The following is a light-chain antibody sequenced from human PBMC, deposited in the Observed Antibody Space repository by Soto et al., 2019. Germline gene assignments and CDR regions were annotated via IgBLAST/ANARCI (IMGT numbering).Light chain of an antibody. CDR3: QQSYSILT. CDR1: QSISSY. V-gene: IGKV1-39*01. CDR2: AAS. Sequence: DIQMTQSPSSLSASVGDRVTITCRASQSISSYLNWYQQKPGKAPKLLIYAASSLQSGVPSRFRGSGSGTDFTLTISSLQPEDFATYYCQQSYSILTFGGGTKVEIK. J-gene: IGKJ4*01.